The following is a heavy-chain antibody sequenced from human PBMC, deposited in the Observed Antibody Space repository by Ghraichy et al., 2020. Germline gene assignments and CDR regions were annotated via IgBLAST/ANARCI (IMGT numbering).Heavy chain of an antibody. D-gene: IGHD6-19*01. Sequence: GGSLRLSCAASGFTFSSYAMSWVRHAPGKGLEWVSAISGSGGSTYYADSVKGRFTISRDNSKNTLYLQMNSLRAEDTAVYYCAKVGRFVGIAVAGTVGAFDIWGQGTMVTVSS. CDR2: ISGSGGST. CDR1: GFTFSSYA. V-gene: IGHV3-23*01. CDR3: AKVGRFVGIAVAGTVGAFDI. J-gene: IGHJ3*02.